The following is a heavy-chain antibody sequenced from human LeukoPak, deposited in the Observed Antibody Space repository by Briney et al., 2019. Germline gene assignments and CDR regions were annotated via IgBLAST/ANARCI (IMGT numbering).Heavy chain of an antibody. CDR3: AKDNGIGGWYWGGLFDY. CDR1: GFTFDDYA. D-gene: IGHD6-19*01. J-gene: IGHJ4*02. CDR2: ISWNSGSI. Sequence: GGSLRLSCAASGFTFDDYAMHWVRQAPGKGLEWVSGISWNSGSIGYADSVKGRFTISRDNAKNSLYLQMNSLRAEDTALYYCAKDNGIGGWYWGGLFDYWGQGTLVTVSS. V-gene: IGHV3-9*01.